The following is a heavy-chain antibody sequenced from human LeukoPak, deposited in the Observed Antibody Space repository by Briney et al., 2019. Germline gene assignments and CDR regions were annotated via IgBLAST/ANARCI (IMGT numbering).Heavy chain of an antibody. CDR1: GYSFSNYW. J-gene: IGHJ4*02. CDR3: ARRGKKSQLESSKYYFDY. CDR2: IYPADSDT. V-gene: IGHV5-51*01. Sequence: GESLKISCKGSGYSFSNYWIGWVRQMPGKGLEWMGLIYPADSDTRYSPSFQGQVTISADKSISTAYLQWSSLKASDTAMYYCARRGKKSQLESSKYYFDYWGQGTLVTVSS. D-gene: IGHD6-13*01.